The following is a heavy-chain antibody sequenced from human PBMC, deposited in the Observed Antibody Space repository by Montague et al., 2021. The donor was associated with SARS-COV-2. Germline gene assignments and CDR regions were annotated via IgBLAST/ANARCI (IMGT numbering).Heavy chain of an antibody. J-gene: IGHJ5*02. D-gene: IGHD3-22*01. V-gene: IGHV3-30-3*01. Sequence: SLRLSCAASGFTFSSYAMHWVRQAPGKGLEWVAVISYDGSNKYYADSVKGRFTISRVNSKNTLYLQMNSLRAEDTAVYYCARDRRYYDSSVYPGVAYNWFDPWGQGTLVTVSS. CDR2: ISYDGSNK. CDR1: GFTFSSYA. CDR3: ARDRRYYDSSVYPGVAYNWFDP.